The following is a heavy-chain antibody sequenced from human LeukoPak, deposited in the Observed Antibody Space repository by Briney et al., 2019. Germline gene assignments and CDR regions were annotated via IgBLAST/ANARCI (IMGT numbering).Heavy chain of an antibody. CDR2: INHSGST. CDR3: ARGRPWFDP. CDR1: GGSFSGYY. D-gene: IGHD6-6*01. V-gene: IGHV4-34*01. J-gene: IGHJ5*02. Sequence: SETLSLTCAVYGGSFSGYYWSWIRQPPGKGLEWIGEINHSGSTNYNPSLKSRATISADTSKNQFSLKLSSVTAADTAVYYCARGRPWFDPWGQGTLVTVSS.